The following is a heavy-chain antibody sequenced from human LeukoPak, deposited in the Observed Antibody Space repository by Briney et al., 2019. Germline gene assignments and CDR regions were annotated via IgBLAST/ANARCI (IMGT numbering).Heavy chain of an antibody. D-gene: IGHD6-13*01. CDR3: ARDLAAENWFDP. CDR2: IYYSGST. CDR1: GGSISSSSYY. V-gene: IGHV4-39*07. Sequence: PSETLSLTCTVSGGSISSSSYYWGWIRQPPGKGLEWIGSIYYSGSTYYNPSLKSRVTISVDTSKNQFSLKLSSVTAADTAVYYCARDLAAENWFDPWGQGTLVTVSS. J-gene: IGHJ5*02.